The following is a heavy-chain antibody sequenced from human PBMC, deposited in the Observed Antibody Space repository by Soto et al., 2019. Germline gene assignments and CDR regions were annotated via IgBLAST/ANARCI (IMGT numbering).Heavy chain of an antibody. Sequence: ASVKVSCKASGYTFSNFAMHWVRQAPGQGLEWMGWINPGIGTAKYSQKFQGRVTMTRDTSTSTVYMELSSLRSEDTAVYYCARGYEVQLEPDYWGQGTLVTV. V-gene: IGHV1-3*01. J-gene: IGHJ4*02. CDR1: GYTFSNFA. CDR2: INPGIGTA. D-gene: IGHD1-1*01. CDR3: ARGYEVQLEPDY.